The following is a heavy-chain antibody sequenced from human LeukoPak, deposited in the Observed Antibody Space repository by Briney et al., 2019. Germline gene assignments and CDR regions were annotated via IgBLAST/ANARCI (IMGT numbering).Heavy chain of an antibody. CDR3: ARDQWELFNWFDP. V-gene: IGHV1-69*05. Sequence: SVKVSCKASGGTFSSYAISWVRQAPGQGLEWMGRIIPIFGTANYAQKFQGRVTITTDESTSTAYMELSGLRSEDTAVYYCARDQWELFNWFDPWGQGTLVTVSS. CDR1: GGTFSSYA. J-gene: IGHJ5*02. D-gene: IGHD1-26*01. CDR2: IIPIFGTA.